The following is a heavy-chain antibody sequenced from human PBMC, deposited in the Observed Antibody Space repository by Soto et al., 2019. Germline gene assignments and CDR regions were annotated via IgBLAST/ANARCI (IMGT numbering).Heavy chain of an antibody. CDR3: AKDVTPSNAFDI. J-gene: IGHJ3*02. V-gene: IGHV3-48*01. D-gene: IGHD4-4*01. CDR2: ISSSSSTI. CDR1: GFTFSSYN. Sequence: GGSLRLSCAASGFTFSSYNMNWVRQAPGKGLEWVSYISSSSSTIYYADSVKGRFTISRDNAKNSLYLQMNSLRAEDTAVYYCAKDVTPSNAFDIWGQGTMVTVSS.